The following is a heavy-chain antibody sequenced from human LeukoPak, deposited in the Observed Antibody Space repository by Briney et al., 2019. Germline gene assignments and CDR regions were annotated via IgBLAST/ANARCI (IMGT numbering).Heavy chain of an antibody. CDR3: ARTSYYGSGSWYFDL. J-gene: IGHJ2*01. CDR1: GGSISSGGYY. CDR2: IYYSGIT. V-gene: IGHV4-39*07. Sequence: PSETLSLTCTVSGGSISSGGYYWGWIRQPPGKGLEWIANIYYSGITYYNPSLKSRVTISVDTSKNQFSLKLSSVTAADTAVYYCARTSYYGSGSWYFDLWGRGTLVTVSS. D-gene: IGHD3-10*01.